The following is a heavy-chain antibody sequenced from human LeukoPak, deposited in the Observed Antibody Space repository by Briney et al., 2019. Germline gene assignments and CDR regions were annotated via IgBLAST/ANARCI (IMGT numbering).Heavy chain of an antibody. Sequence: GASVKVSCKASGYTFTSYGISWVRQAPGQGLEWMGRISAYNGNTNYAQKLQGRVTMTTDTSTSTAYMELRSLRSDDTAVYYCARTPYGSGIYYFDYWGQGTLVTVSS. CDR2: ISAYNGNT. CDR3: ARTPYGSGIYYFDY. V-gene: IGHV1-18*04. J-gene: IGHJ4*02. CDR1: GYTFTSYG. D-gene: IGHD3-10*01.